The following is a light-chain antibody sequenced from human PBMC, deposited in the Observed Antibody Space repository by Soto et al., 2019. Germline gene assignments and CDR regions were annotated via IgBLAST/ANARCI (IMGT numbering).Light chain of an antibody. CDR1: HSVSSPY. J-gene: IGKJ2*01. CDR2: GAS. Sequence: EIVLTQSPGTLSLSPGERATLSCRASHSVSSPYLAWYQQKPGQAPRLLIYGASSRDTGIPDRFSGSGSGTDFTLTISRLEPEDFAVYYCQQYGSSPYTFGQGTKLEIK. CDR3: QQYGSSPYT. V-gene: IGKV3-20*01.